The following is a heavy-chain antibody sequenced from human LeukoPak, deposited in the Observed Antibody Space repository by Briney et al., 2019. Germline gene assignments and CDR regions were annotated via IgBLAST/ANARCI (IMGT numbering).Heavy chain of an antibody. CDR2: ISYDGSNK. J-gene: IGHJ4*02. D-gene: IGHD3-9*01. CDR1: GFTFSSYA. Sequence: GGSLRLSCAASGFTFSSYAMHWVRQAPGKGLEWVAVISYDGSNKYYADSVKGRFTISRDNSKNTLYLQMNSLRAEDTAVYYCARSYYDILTGPKGTEGYWGQGTLVTVSS. V-gene: IGHV3-30-3*01. CDR3: ARSYYDILTGPKGTEGY.